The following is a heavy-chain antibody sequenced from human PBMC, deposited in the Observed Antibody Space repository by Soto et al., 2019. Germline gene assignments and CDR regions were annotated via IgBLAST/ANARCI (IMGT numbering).Heavy chain of an antibody. CDR3: ARSQLGGPGAGDPSDAFDI. Sequence: ASVKVSCKASGYTFTGYYMHWVRQAPGQGLEWMGWINPNSGGTNYAQKFQGWVTMTRDTSISTAYMELSRLRSDDTAVYYCARSQLGGPGAGDPSDAFDIWGQGTMVTVSS. D-gene: IGHD7-27*01. J-gene: IGHJ3*02. CDR2: INPNSGGT. CDR1: GYTFTGYY. V-gene: IGHV1-2*04.